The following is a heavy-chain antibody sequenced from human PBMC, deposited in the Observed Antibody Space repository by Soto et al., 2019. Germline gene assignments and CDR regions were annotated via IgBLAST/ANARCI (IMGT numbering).Heavy chain of an antibody. CDR2: ISPDGSDI. V-gene: IGHV3-74*01. J-gene: IGHJ4*02. D-gene: IGHD1-26*01. CDR1: GFTFSNFW. CDR3: IILPWEVAPS. Sequence: GGSLRLSCSASGFTFSNFWMHWVRQGPGKGLDWVSHISPDGSDIVYADSVKGRFIISRDNARNTVYLQMSSLGVEDTAMYYCIILPWEVAPSWGQGTLVTVSS.